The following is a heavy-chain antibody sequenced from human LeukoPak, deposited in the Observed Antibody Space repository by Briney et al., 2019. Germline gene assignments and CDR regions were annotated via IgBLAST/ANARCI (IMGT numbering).Heavy chain of an antibody. CDR3: ASRGYYDSSGYYLWDY. D-gene: IGHD3-22*01. CDR2: IYTSGST. J-gene: IGHJ4*02. Sequence: SQTLSLTCTVSGGSIGSGSYYWSWIRQPAGKGLEWIGRIYTSGSTNYNPSLKSRVTISVDTSKNQFSLKLSSVTAADTAVYYCASRGYYDSSGYYLWDYWGQGTLVTVSS. V-gene: IGHV4-61*02. CDR1: GGSIGSGSYY.